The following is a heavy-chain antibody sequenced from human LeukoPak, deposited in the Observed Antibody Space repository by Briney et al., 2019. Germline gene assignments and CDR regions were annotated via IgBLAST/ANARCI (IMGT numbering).Heavy chain of an antibody. CDR1: GDSISSYY. CDR2: IHSSGST. Sequence: SETLSLTCTVSGDSISSYYWIWIRQPAGKGLEWIGRIHSSGSTNYNPSLKSRVSTSVDTSKNQFSLKLSSVTAADTAVYYCARGSYGSGSYYNVYWFDPWGQGTLVTVSS. D-gene: IGHD3-10*01. V-gene: IGHV4-4*07. J-gene: IGHJ5*02. CDR3: ARGSYGSGSYYNVYWFDP.